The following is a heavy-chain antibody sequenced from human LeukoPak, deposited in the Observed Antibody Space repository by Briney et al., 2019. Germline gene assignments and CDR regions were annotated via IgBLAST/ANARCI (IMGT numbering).Heavy chain of an antibody. D-gene: IGHD2-15*01. CDR3: ARVSGGYLDY. V-gene: IGHV4-34*01. J-gene: IGHJ4*02. CDR1: GGSFSGYY. CDR2: INHSGST. Sequence: SETQSLTCAVYGGSFSGYYWSWIRQPPGKGLEWIGEINHSGSTNYNPSLKSRVTISVDTSKNQFSLKLSSVTAADTAVYYCARVSGGYLDYWGQGTLVTVSS.